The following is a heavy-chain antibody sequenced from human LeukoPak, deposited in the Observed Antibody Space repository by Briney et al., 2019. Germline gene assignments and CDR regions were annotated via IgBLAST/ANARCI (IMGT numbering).Heavy chain of an antibody. CDR2: FDPKDGET. CDR3: ATSPSYEMATTAVY. V-gene: IGHV1-24*01. CDR1: GYTLTELS. J-gene: IGHJ4*02. Sequence: ASVRVSCKVSGYTLTELSMHWVRQAPRKGLEWMGGFDPKDGETIYAQKFQGRVTMTEDTSTDTAYIELSSLRSEDTAVYYCATSPSYEMATTAVYWGQGTLVTVSS. D-gene: IGHD5-24*01.